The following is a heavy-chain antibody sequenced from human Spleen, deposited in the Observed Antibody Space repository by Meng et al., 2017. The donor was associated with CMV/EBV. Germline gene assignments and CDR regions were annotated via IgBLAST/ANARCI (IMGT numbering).Heavy chain of an antibody. D-gene: IGHD5-18*01. CDR3: AKLPQIWSSNYY. Sequence: GGSLRLSCVASGFNFGGYAMNWVREAPGKGLEWVSSLSASGTITEYGDSVKGRFTISRDNSKNTVYLQMNNPRAEDTAMYYCAKLPQIWSSNYYWGKGTLVTVSS. CDR1: GFNFGGYA. V-gene: IGHV3-23*01. CDR2: LSASGTIT. J-gene: IGHJ4*02.